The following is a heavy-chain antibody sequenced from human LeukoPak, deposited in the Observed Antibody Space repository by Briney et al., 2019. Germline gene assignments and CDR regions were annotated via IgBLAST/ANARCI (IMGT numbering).Heavy chain of an antibody. V-gene: IGHV1-2*02. CDR3: ARAHCSSTSCYGWYYYEYMDV. Sequence: GASVKLSCKASGYTFTGYYMHWVRQAPGQGLEWMGWINPNSGGTNYAQKFQGRVTMTRDTSISTAYMELSRLRSDDTAVYYCARAHCSSTSCYGWYYYEYMDVWGKGATVTVSS. CDR2: INPNSGGT. D-gene: IGHD2-2*01. J-gene: IGHJ6*03. CDR1: GYTFTGYY.